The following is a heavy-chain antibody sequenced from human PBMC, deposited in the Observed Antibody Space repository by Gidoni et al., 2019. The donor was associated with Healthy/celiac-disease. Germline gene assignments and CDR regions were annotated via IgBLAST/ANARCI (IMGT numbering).Heavy chain of an antibody. J-gene: IGHJ4*02. CDR2: IKQDGSEK. CDR1: GFTFSSYW. CDR3: ARAGGYYDFWSGYYPGYYFDY. Sequence: EVQLVESGGGLVQPGGSLRLSCAASGFTFSSYWMSWVRQAPGKGLEWVANIKQDGSEKYYVVSVKGRFTISRDNAKNSLYLQMNSLRAEDTAVYYCARAGGYYDFWSGYYPGYYFDYWGQGTLVTVSS. V-gene: IGHV3-7*01. D-gene: IGHD3-3*01.